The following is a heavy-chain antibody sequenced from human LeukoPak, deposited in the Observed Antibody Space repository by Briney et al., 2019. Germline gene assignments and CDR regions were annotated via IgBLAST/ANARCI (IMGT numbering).Heavy chain of an antibody. Sequence: SVKVSCRASGGTFSSYAISWVRQAPGQGLEWMGGIIPIFGTANYAQKFQGRVTITTDESTSTAYMELSSLRSEDTAVYYCAGGAPEYYYDSSGRFDYWGQGTLVTVSS. D-gene: IGHD3-22*01. CDR3: AGGAPEYYYDSSGRFDY. V-gene: IGHV1-69*05. CDR1: GGTFSSYA. J-gene: IGHJ4*02. CDR2: IIPIFGTA.